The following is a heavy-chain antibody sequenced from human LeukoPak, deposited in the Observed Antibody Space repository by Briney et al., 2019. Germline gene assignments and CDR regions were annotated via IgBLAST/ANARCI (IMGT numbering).Heavy chain of an antibody. CDR1: GFTFSSYA. V-gene: IGHV3-30-3*01. CDR2: ISYDGSNK. CDR3: AKDHKTGVFDY. J-gene: IGHJ4*02. Sequence: PGRSLRLSCAASGFTFSSYAMHWVRQAPGKGLEWVAVISYDGSNKYYADSVKGRFTISRDNSKNTLYLQMNSLRAEDTAVYYCAKDHKTGVFDYWGQGTLVTVSS. D-gene: IGHD7-27*01.